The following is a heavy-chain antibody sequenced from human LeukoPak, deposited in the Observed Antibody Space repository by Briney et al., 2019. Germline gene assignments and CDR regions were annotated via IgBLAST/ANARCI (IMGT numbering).Heavy chain of an antibody. CDR2: IIPIFGSP. J-gene: IGHJ4*02. V-gene: IGHV1-69*13. CDR3: ASAVVVVITEYYFDY. D-gene: IGHD3-22*01. Sequence: SAVPVSYLACVGSFSNHAICWVRLAPGPAIEWVGGIIPIFGSPNYAQKFQGRVTITADESTRTAYMELSSLRSEDTAVYYCASAVVVVITEYYFDYWGQGTLVTVSS. CDR1: VGSFSNHA.